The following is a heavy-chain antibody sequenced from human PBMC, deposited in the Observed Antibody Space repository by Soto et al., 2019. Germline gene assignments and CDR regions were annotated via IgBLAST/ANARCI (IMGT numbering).Heavy chain of an antibody. CDR3: ATPQVGGTYFYNFDY. V-gene: IGHV3-30*03. CDR2: ISKDGSDK. Sequence: GGSLRLSCAGSGFTFQTYWMNWVRQAPGKGLEWVAVISKDGSDKYYADSVEGRFTISRDNSKNTLYLQMDSLRPEDTAVYYCATPQVGGTYFYNFDYWGQGTMVTVSS. CDR1: GFTFQTYW. J-gene: IGHJ4*02. D-gene: IGHD1-26*01.